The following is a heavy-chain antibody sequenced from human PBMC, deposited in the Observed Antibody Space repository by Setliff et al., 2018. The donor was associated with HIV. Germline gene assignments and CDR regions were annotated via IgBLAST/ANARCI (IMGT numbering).Heavy chain of an antibody. CDR2: IYHSAST. J-gene: IGHJ4*02. V-gene: IGHV4-4*02. Sequence: PSETLSLTCAVSGGSISSSNWWSWVRQPPGKGLEWIGSIYHSASTYYNPSLKSRVTISVDTSKNQFSLRLSSVTAGDTAVYYCTRRRGPMVRGVDPTPSYYFDYWGQGTLVTVSS. D-gene: IGHD3-10*01. CDR1: GGSISSSNW. CDR3: TRRRGPMVRGVDPTPSYYFDY.